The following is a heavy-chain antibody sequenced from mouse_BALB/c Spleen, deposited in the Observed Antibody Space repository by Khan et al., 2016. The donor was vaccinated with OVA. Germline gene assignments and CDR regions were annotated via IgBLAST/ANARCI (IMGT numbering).Heavy chain of an antibody. Sequence: VQLQQSGPGLVKPSQTVSLTCTVTGISITTGNYRWSWIRQFPGNKLEWIGNIYYSGTITYNPSLTSRTTITRDTSKNRFFLEMNTLTAENTATYYCARDDSSLYCYFDVWGAGTTVTVSS. CDR2: IYYSGTI. CDR1: GISITTGNYR. D-gene: IGHD6-2*01. V-gene: IGHV3-5*02. CDR3: ARDDSSLYCYFDV. J-gene: IGHJ1*01.